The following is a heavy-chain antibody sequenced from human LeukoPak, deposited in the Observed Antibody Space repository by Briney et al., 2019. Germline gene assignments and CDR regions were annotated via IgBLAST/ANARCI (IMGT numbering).Heavy chain of an antibody. CDR2: IYSGGST. CDR1: GFTVSSNY. J-gene: IGHJ6*02. Sequence: PGGSLRLSCAASGFTVSSNYMSCVRQAPGKGLEWVSVIYSGGSTYYADSVKGRFTISRDNSKNTLYLQMNSLRAEDTAVYYCARDLRGYSYGPPHYGMDVWGQGTTVTVSS. CDR3: ARDLRGYSYGPPHYGMDV. V-gene: IGHV3-53*01. D-gene: IGHD5-18*01.